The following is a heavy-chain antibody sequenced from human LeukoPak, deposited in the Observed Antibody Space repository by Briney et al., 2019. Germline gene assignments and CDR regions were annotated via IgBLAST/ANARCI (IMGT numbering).Heavy chain of an antibody. Sequence: ASVKVSCKASGYTFTGYYMHWVRQAPGQGLEWMGWINPNSGGTNYAQKFQGRVTMTRDTSISTAYMELSRLRSDDTAVYYCASLGYCSSTSCSDYYYMDVWGKGTTVTVSS. CDR3: ASLGYCSSTSCSDYYYMDV. D-gene: IGHD2-2*01. J-gene: IGHJ6*03. V-gene: IGHV1-2*02. CDR2: INPNSGGT. CDR1: GYTFTGYY.